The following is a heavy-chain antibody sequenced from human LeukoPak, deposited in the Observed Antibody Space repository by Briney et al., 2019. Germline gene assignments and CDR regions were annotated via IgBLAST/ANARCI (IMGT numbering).Heavy chain of an antibody. CDR1: GGSISSYY. J-gene: IGHJ4*02. CDR3: ARDLGTVIDY. Sequence: PSETPSLTCTVSGGSISSYYWSLIRQPPGKGLEWIGYIYYSGSTNYNPSLKSRVTISVDTSKNQFSLKLSSVTAADTAVYYCARDLGTVIDYWGQGTLVTVSS. D-gene: IGHD4-11*01. V-gene: IGHV4-59*01. CDR2: IYYSGST.